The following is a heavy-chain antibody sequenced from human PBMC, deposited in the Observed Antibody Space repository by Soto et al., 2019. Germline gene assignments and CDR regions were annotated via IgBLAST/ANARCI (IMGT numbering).Heavy chain of an antibody. CDR3: ARGPSGDKVDY. V-gene: IGHV4-30-4*01. CDR1: GGSINNNGYF. Sequence: QVQLQESGPGVVEPSQTLSLTCTVSGGSINNNGYFWSWIRQPPGSGLEWIGHIYNSGSTYSNPSLKSRLTISVDTSKNQFSLKLSSVTAADTAVHYCARGPSGDKVDYWGQGTLVTVSS. D-gene: IGHD1-26*01. J-gene: IGHJ4*02. CDR2: IYNSGST.